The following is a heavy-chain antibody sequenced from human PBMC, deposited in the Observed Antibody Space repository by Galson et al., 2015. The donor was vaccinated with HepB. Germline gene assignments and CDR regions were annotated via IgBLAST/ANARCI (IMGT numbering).Heavy chain of an antibody. CDR2: VDPEDGET. J-gene: IGHJ3*02. CDR3: ATLSDVAADIRDIALLRGLRVERTDDAFDI. CDR1: GYTFTDYY. Sequence: VKVSCKVSGYTFTDYYIHWVQQAPGKGLEWMGLVDPEDGETMYAEKFQGRVTITADTSTDTAYMELSSLRSEDTAVYYCATLSDVAADIRDIALLRGLRVERTDDAFDIWGQGTMVTVSS. V-gene: IGHV1-69-2*01. D-gene: IGHD3-10*01.